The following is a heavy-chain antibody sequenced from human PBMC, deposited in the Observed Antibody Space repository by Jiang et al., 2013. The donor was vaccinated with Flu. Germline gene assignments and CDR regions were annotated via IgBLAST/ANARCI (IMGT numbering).Heavy chain of an antibody. D-gene: IGHD3-3*01. V-gene: IGHV3-21*04. J-gene: IGHJ3*02. CDR3: AKDGYYDFWSGFGVFDI. Sequence: VQLLESGGGLVKPGGSLRLSCAASGFTFSSYSMNWVRQAPGKGLEWVSSISSSSSYIYYADSVKGRFTISRDNSKNTLYLHMNSLRADDTAVYYCAKDGYYDFWSGFGVFDIWGQGTMVTVSS. CDR1: GFTFSSYS. CDR2: ISSSSSYI.